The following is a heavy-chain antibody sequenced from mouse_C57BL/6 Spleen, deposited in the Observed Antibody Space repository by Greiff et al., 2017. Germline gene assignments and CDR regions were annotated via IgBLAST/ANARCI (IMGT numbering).Heavy chain of an antibody. CDR3: ARTYDYGGTWFAY. V-gene: IGHV5-17*01. CDR1: GFTFSDYG. J-gene: IGHJ3*01. Sequence: EVQVVESGGGLVKPGGSLKLSCAASGFTFSDYGMHWVRQAPEKGLEWVAYISSGSSTIYYADTVKGRFTISRDNAKNTLFLQMTSLRSEDTAMYYCARTYDYGGTWFAYWGQGTLVTVSA. D-gene: IGHD2-4*01. CDR2: ISSGSSTI.